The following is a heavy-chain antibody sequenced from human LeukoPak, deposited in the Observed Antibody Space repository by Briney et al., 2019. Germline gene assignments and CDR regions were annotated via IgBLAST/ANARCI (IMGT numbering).Heavy chain of an antibody. CDR1: GYSFSTYW. J-gene: IGHJ4*02. Sequence: GESLKISFKGSGYSFSTYWIGWVRPMPGKGLEWMGIIYPDDSNTRYSPSFQGQVTISADKSISTAYLQWSSLKASDTAMYYCARRYDTSSIDYWGQGTLVTVSS. D-gene: IGHD6-6*01. CDR2: IYPDDSNT. CDR3: ARRYDTSSIDY. V-gene: IGHV5-51*01.